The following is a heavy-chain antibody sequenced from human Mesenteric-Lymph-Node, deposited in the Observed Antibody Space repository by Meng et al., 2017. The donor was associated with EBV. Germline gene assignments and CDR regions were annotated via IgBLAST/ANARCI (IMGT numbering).Heavy chain of an antibody. CDR1: GFSFSSYN. J-gene: IGHJ4*02. Sequence: EVQLVESGGGLVKPGGSLRLSCAASGFSFSSYNMNWVRQAPGKGLEWVSCISSSSSHIYYADSVKGRFTISRDNAKNSLYLQMNNLRAEDTAIYYCAGDPGVDYWCQGTLVTVSA. D-gene: IGHD4-17*01. V-gene: IGHV3-21*01. CDR2: ISSSSSHI. CDR3: AGDPGVDY.